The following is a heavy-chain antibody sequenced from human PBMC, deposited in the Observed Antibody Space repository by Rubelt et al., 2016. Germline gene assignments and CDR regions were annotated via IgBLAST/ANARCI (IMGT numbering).Heavy chain of an antibody. J-gene: IGHJ4*02. CDR2: IYYSGST. V-gene: IGHV4-59*12. D-gene: IGHD6-13*01. Sequence: PGKGLEWIGYIYYSGSTNYNPSLKSRVTISVDTSKNQFSLKLSSVTAADTAVYYCARGNGSPPLDYWGQGTLVTVSS. CDR3: ARGNGSPPLDY.